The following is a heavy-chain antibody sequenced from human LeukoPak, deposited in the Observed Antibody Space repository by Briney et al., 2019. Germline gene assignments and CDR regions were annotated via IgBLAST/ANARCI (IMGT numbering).Heavy chain of an antibody. V-gene: IGHV1-69*13. D-gene: IGHD3-16*01. CDR3: ARDLRQALRGSSVWFDP. Sequence: ASVKVSCKASGGTFISYAISWVRQAPGQGLEWMGGIIPIFGTANYAQKFQGRVTITADESTSTAYMELSSLRSEDTAVYYCARDLRQALRGSSVWFDPWGQGTLVTVSS. CDR1: GGTFISYA. CDR2: IIPIFGTA. J-gene: IGHJ5*02.